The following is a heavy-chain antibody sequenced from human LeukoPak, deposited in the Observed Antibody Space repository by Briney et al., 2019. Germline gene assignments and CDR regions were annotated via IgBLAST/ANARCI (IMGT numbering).Heavy chain of an antibody. CDR3: AREGRRYDFWSGPPYYYYYMDV. D-gene: IGHD3-3*01. Sequence: ASVKVSCKASGYTFTSNYMHWVRQAPGQGLEWMGIINPSGGSTSYAQKFQGRVTMTTDESTSTAYMELGSLRSEDTAVYYCAREGRRYDFWSGPPYYYYYMDVWGKGTTVTVSS. V-gene: IGHV1-46*01. CDR2: INPSGGST. CDR1: GYTFTSNY. J-gene: IGHJ6*03.